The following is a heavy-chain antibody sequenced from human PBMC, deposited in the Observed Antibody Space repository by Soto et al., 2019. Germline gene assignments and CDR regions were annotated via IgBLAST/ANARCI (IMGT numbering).Heavy chain of an antibody. D-gene: IGHD2-15*01. J-gene: IGHJ6*03. CDR1: GGTFSSYT. Sequence: SVKVSCKASGGTFSSYTISWVRQAPGQGLEWMGRIIPILGIANYAQKFQGRVTITADKSTSTAYMELSSLRSEDTAVYYCARAYCSGGSCYSGYYYYMDVWGKGTTVTVS. V-gene: IGHV1-69*02. CDR2: IIPILGIA. CDR3: ARAYCSGGSCYSGYYYYMDV.